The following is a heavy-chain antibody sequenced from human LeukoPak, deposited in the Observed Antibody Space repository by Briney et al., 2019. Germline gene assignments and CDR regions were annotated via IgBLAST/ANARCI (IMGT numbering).Heavy chain of an antibody. D-gene: IGHD3-22*01. CDR2: IKSKTDGGTT. J-gene: IGHJ4*02. CDR1: GFTFSNAW. V-gene: IGHV3-15*01. CDR3: TRQGQTVAYYDSSGYYLN. Sequence: GGSLRLSCAASGFTFSNAWMSWVRQAPGKGLEWVGRIKSKTDGGTTDYAAPVKGRFTISRDDSKNTLYLQMNSLKTEDTAVYYCTRQGQTVAYYDSSGYYLNWGQGTLVTVSS.